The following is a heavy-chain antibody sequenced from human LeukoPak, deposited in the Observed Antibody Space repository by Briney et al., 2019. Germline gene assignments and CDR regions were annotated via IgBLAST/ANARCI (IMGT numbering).Heavy chain of an antibody. CDR1: GFTFSSYS. V-gene: IGHV3-21*01. D-gene: IGHD5-18*01. J-gene: IGHJ6*04. Sequence: GGSLRLSCAASGFTFSSYSMNWVRQAPGKGLEWVSSISSSSSYIYYADSVKGRFTISRDNAKNSLYLQMNSLRAEDTAVYYCARGGTAMVNAYYYYGMDVCGKGTTVTVSS. CDR2: ISSSSSYI. CDR3: ARGGTAMVNAYYYYGMDV.